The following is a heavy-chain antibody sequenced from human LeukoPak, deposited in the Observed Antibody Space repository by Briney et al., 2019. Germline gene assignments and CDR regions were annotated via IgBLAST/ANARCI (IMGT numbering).Heavy chain of an antibody. V-gene: IGHV3-66*03. J-gene: IGHJ4*02. CDR1: GFTVSSNS. CDR3: AKYGQGGWYPLFDH. D-gene: IGHD6-19*01. CDR2: IYSDNT. Sequence: GGSLRLSCTVSGFTVSSNSMSWVRQAPGKGLEWVSFIYSDNTHYSDSVKGRFTISRDNSKNIVYLQMNSLRGEDTAVYYCAKYGQGGWYPLFDHRGQGTLVTVSS.